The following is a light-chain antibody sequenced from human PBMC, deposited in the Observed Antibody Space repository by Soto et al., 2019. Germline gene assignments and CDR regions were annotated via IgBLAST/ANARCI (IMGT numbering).Light chain of an antibody. J-gene: IGKJ4*01. CDR1: QSVNNN. CDR2: DTF. V-gene: IGKV3-15*01. Sequence: EFVLTQSPATVSVSPGERATLSCRASQSVNNNLAWYQQKPGLAPRLLIFDTFTRATGVPARFSGSGSGTEFTLTISSLQSEDFAIYYCQQYNSWPPALTFGGGAKVDIK. CDR3: QQYNSWPPALT.